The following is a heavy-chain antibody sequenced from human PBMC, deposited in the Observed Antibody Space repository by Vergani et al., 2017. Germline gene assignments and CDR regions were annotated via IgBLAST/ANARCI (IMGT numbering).Heavy chain of an antibody. V-gene: IGHV3-49*03. CDR2: IRSKAYGQAT. Sequence: VQLVESGGGVVQPGTSMRLSCAASGFTFGYYAMDWFRQAPGQGLEWVGGIRSKAYGQATIYAASVKGRFTISRDDSKSIAYLQMNNLQTEDTAMYYCVRDQVTMLRGSDALDIWGQGTMVTVSS. J-gene: IGHJ3*02. CDR3: VRDQVTMLRGSDALDI. D-gene: IGHD3-10*01. CDR1: GFTFGYYA.